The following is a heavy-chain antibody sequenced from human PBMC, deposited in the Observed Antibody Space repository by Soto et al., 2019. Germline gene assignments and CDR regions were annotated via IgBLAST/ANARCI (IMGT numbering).Heavy chain of an antibody. Sequence: PGGSLRLSCAASGFTFSSYSMNWVRQAPGKGLEWVSSISSSSSYIYYADSVKGRFTISRDNAKNSLYLQMNSLRAEDTAVYYCARDRYSSSWKGCFDYWGQGTLVTVSS. D-gene: IGHD6-13*01. CDR1: GFTFSSYS. V-gene: IGHV3-21*01. CDR3: ARDRYSSSWKGCFDY. CDR2: ISSSSSYI. J-gene: IGHJ4*02.